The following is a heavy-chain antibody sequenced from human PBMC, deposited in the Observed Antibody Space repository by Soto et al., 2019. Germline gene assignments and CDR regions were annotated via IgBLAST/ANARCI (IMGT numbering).Heavy chain of an antibody. D-gene: IGHD6-25*01. CDR3: AQGSRSGNYYYFGMDS. CDR2: ISGSGGST. V-gene: IGHV3-23*01. Sequence: WGSLGLSCAASGFSFSTYAMTWFRQAPGKELEWVSGISGSGGSTYYADSVKGRFTSSRDNSKNTLYLQMNSLSVEDTAVYYSAQGSRSGNYYYFGMDSWGQ. CDR1: GFSFSTYA. J-gene: IGHJ6*02.